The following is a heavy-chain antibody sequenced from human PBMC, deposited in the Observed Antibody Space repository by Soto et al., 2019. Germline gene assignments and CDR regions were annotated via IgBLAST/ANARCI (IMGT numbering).Heavy chain of an antibody. CDR2: ITGSGGST. D-gene: IGHD5-18*01. V-gene: IGHV3-23*01. Sequence: GGSLRLSCAASGFTFGTYAMNWVRQAPGKGLEWVSGITGSGGSTYYADSVKGRFTIPRDNSKNTLYLQMNRMRGDDTAVYYCAKDRSVDTRDWFDRWGQGTLVTVS. J-gene: IGHJ5*02. CDR1: GFTFGTYA. CDR3: AKDRSVDTRDWFDR.